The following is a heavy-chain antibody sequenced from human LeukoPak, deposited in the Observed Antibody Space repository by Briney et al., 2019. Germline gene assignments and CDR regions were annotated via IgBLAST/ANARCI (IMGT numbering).Heavy chain of an antibody. D-gene: IGHD7-27*01. Sequence: GGSLRLSCGTSGFTFNKSWMSWVRQAPGKGPEWVASIKDDGSETFHADSVRGRFTISRDNARGTLYVQMNTLIAEDTAVYYCATYTNWVAGDVWGQGTTVTVSS. J-gene: IGHJ6*02. CDR2: IKDDGSET. CDR1: GFTFNKSW. V-gene: IGHV3-7*01. CDR3: ATYTNWVAGDV.